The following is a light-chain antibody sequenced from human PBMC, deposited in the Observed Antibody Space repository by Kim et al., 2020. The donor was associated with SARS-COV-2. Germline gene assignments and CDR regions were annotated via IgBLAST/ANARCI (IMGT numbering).Light chain of an antibody. CDR1: RDINIH. J-gene: IGKJ4*01. CDR3: QEYHNYPLT. Sequence: SASVGDRITITCRASRDINIHVAWFQQKPGKAPKSLIYAASSLESGVPSRFVGSGSGAHFTLTISSLQPEDSATYYCQEYHNYPLTFGGGTKLEI. V-gene: IGKV1-16*01. CDR2: AAS.